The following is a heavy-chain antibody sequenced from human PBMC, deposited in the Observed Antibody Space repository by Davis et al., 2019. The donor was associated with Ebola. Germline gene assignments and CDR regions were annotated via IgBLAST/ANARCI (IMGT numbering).Heavy chain of an antibody. V-gene: IGHV1-3*01. CDR2: INAGNGNT. J-gene: IGHJ4*02. D-gene: IGHD3-10*02. Sequence: AASVKVSCKASGYTFTSYGISWVRQAPGQGLEWMGWINAGNGNTKYSQKFQGRVTITRDTSASTAYMELSSLRSEDTAVYYCARMLWSGYYFDYWGQGTLVTVSS. CDR3: ARMLWSGYYFDY. CDR1: GYTFTSYG.